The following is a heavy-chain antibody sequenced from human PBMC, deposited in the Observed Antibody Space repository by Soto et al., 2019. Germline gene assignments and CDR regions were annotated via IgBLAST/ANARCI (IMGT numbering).Heavy chain of an antibody. CDR3: ARAHYGPSGYYFDS. D-gene: IGHD3-22*01. Sequence: QVHLQESGSGLVKPSQNLSLTCTVSGDSISSGGYSWSWIRQPPRKALEWISYIYRTGSASYSPALKSRVTISVDRSRNQFSLSLSSVTAADTAIYYCARAHYGPSGYYFDSWGQGTLFTVSS. J-gene: IGHJ4*02. V-gene: IGHV4-30-2*01. CDR1: GDSISSGGYS. CDR2: IYRTGSA.